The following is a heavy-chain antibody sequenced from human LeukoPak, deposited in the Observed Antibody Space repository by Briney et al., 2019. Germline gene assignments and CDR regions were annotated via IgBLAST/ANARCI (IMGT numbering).Heavy chain of an antibody. J-gene: IGHJ1*01. CDR3: ASRYYYDTRGYFLH. CDR2: IYYSGST. D-gene: IGHD3-22*01. CDR1: GNSIRSSSYY. Sequence: PSETLSLTCTVSGNSIRSSSYYWGWIRQSPEKGLEWIGSIYYSGSTYYSASFRSRVTISVDTSQNQFSLKLRSVTAADRAVYYCASRYYYDTRGYFLHWGQGTLVTVSS. V-gene: IGHV4-39*01.